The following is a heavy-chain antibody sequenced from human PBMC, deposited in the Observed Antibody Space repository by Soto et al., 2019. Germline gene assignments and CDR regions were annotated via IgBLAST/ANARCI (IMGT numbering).Heavy chain of an antibody. V-gene: IGHV1-2*02. CDR1: GYTFTGNH. CDR2: INANSGGA. Sequence: ASLKVSCKASGYTFTGNHMNCVRQASGQGLEWMGCINANSGGANYAQKCQGTVTMTRHTSISTADKALSRLSTYIPSVSCCARERSVWYYVDHWGQGTLVTVST. CDR3: ARERSVWYYVDH. J-gene: IGHJ4*02. D-gene: IGHD6-19*01.